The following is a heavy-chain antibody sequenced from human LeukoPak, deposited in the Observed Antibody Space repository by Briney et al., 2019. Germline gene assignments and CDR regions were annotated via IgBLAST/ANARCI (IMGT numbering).Heavy chain of an antibody. V-gene: IGHV3-15*01. CDR3: TTGYCSSTSCYGGNY. CDR2: IKSKTDGGTT. CDR1: GFTFSNAW. D-gene: IGHD2-2*01. Sequence: PGGSLRLSCAASGFTFSNAWMSWVRQAPGKGLEWVGRIKSKTDGGTTDYAAPVKGRFTILRDDSENTLYLQMNSLKTEDTAMYYCTTGYCSSTSCYGGNYWGQGTLVTVSS. J-gene: IGHJ4*02.